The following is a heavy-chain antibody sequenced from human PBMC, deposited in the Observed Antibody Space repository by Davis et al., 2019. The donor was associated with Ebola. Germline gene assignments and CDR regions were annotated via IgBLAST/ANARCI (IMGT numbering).Heavy chain of an antibody. J-gene: IGHJ6*02. V-gene: IGHV1-18*01. D-gene: IGHD2-15*01. CDR2: ISAYNGNT. Sequence: AASVKVSCKASGYTFTSYGISWVRQAPGQGLERMGWISAYNGNTIYAQKFQGRVTMTEDTSTDTAYMELSSLRSEDTAVYYCATDQYCSGGSCYRDYYYGMDVWGQGTTVTVSS. CDR3: ATDQYCSGGSCYRDYYYGMDV. CDR1: GYTFTSYG.